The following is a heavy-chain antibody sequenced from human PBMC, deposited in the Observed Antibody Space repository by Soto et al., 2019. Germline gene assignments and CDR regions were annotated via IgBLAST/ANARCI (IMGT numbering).Heavy chain of an antibody. CDR1: GFTFSSYS. V-gene: IGHV3-21*01. J-gene: IGHJ6*02. D-gene: IGHD5-18*01. CDR2: ISSSSSYI. Sequence: GGSLRLSCAASGFTFSSYSMNWVRQAPGKGLEWVSSISSSSSYIYYADSVKGRFTISRDNAKNSLYLQMNSLRAEDTAVYYCARDLLLGDTAMARYYYYYYGMDVWGQGTTVTVSS. CDR3: ARDLLLGDTAMARYYYYYYGMDV.